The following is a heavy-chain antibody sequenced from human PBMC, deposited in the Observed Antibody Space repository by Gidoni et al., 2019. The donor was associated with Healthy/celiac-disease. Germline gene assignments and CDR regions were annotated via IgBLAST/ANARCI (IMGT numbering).Heavy chain of an antibody. Sequence: QVQLVESGGGVVQPGRSLRLSCAASGFTSSSYAMHWVRQAPGKGLEWVAVISYDGSNKYYADSVKGRFTISRDNSKNTLYLQMNSLRAEDTAVYYCAREGKQWEFDYWGQGTLVTVSS. V-gene: IGHV3-30-3*01. D-gene: IGHD6-19*01. CDR2: ISYDGSNK. J-gene: IGHJ4*02. CDR3: AREGKQWEFDY. CDR1: GFTSSSYA.